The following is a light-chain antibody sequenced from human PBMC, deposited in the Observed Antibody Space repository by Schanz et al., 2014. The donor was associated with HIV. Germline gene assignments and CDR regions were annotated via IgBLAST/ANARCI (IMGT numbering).Light chain of an antibody. CDR1: SSDVGGYKY. CDR2: DVD. J-gene: IGLJ2*01. CDR3: SSYTTSSTLV. Sequence: QSALTQPASVSGSPGQSITISCTGTSSDVGGYKYVSWYQQYPGKAPKLIIFDVDNRPSGVSWRFSGSKSGNTASLTISGLQADDEADYYCSSYTTSSTLVFGGGTKLTVL. V-gene: IGLV2-14*01.